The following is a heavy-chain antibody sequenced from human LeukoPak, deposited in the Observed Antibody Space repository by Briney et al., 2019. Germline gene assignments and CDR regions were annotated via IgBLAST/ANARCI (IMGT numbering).Heavy chain of an antibody. J-gene: IGHJ4*02. D-gene: IGHD3-22*01. CDR2: INPNSGGT. CDR1: GYTFTGYY. Sequence: ASVKVSCKASGYTFTGYYMHWVRQAPGQGLEWMGWINPNSGGTNYAQKFQGRVTMTRDTSISTAYMELSRLSSNDTAVYYCARDQRDYDSSMVDYWGQGTLVTVSS. V-gene: IGHV1-2*02. CDR3: ARDQRDYDSSMVDY.